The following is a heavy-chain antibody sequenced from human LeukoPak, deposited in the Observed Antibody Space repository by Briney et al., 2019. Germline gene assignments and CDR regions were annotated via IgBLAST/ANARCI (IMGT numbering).Heavy chain of an antibody. Sequence: GASVKVSCKASGYTFTSYYMHWVRQAPGQGLEWMGITNPSGGSTSYAQKFQGRVTITRNTSISTAYMELSSLRSEDTAVYYCARVQRLGKPSITMVRGVLDYWGQGTLVTVSS. D-gene: IGHD3-10*01. V-gene: IGHV1-46*01. CDR1: GYTFTSYY. CDR3: ARVQRLGKPSITMVRGVLDY. CDR2: TNPSGGST. J-gene: IGHJ4*02.